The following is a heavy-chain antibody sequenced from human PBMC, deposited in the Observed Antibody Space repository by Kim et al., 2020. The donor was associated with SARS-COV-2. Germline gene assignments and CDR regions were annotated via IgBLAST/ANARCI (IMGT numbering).Heavy chain of an antibody. CDR2: IWYDGSNK. CDR1: GFTFSSYG. D-gene: IGHD3-3*01. J-gene: IGHJ5*02. Sequence: GGSLRLSCAASGFTFSSYGMHWVRQAPGKGLEWVAVIWYDGSNKYYADSVKGRFTISRDNSKNTLYLQMNSLRAEDTAVYYCARDSSPYYDFWSGYYHWFDPWGQGTLVTVSS. V-gene: IGHV3-33*01. CDR3: ARDSSPYYDFWSGYYHWFDP.